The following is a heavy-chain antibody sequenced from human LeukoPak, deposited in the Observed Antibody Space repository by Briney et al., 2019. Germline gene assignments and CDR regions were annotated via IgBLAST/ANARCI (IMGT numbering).Heavy chain of an antibody. V-gene: IGHV1-69*05. D-gene: IGHD3-22*01. CDR2: IIPIFGTA. CDR3: ARAHRDYHDSSGYSDFDY. CDR1: RGTFSSYA. J-gene: IGHJ4*02. Sequence: SVKVSRKASRGTFSSYAISWVRQAPGQGLEWMGRIIPIFGTANYAQKFQGRVTITTDESTSTAYMELSRLRSEDTAVYYCARAHRDYHDSSGYSDFDYWGQGTLVTVSS.